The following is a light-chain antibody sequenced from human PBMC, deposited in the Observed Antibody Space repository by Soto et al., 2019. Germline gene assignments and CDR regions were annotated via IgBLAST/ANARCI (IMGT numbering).Light chain of an antibody. CDR1: QSVSSN. Sequence: EIVMTQSPATLSVSPGERATLSCRAGQSVSSNLAWYQQKPGQAPTLLIYGASARATGIPVRFSGSRSGTEFTHTISGLQSEDFSVYYCQHYNNWPFTFGQGTKLEIK. CDR2: GAS. CDR3: QHYNNWPFT. V-gene: IGKV3-15*01. J-gene: IGKJ2*01.